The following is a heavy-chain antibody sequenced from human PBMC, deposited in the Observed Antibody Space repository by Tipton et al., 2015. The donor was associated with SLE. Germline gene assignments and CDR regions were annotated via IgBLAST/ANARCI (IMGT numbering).Heavy chain of an antibody. Sequence: TLSLTCTVSGGSISSYYWSWIRQPPGKGLEWIGYIYDSGNTNYNPSLKSRVTMSVDTSKNQLSLKLSSVTATDTAVYYCARTDGGNSRSWFDPWGQGTLVTVSS. J-gene: IGHJ5*02. V-gene: IGHV4-59*01. CDR1: GGSISSYY. D-gene: IGHD4-23*01. CDR2: IYDSGNT. CDR3: ARTDGGNSRSWFDP.